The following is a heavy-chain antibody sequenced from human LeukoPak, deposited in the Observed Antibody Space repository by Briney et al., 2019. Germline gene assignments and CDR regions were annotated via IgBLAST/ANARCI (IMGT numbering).Heavy chain of an antibody. CDR1: GGSISSSNW. CDR3: AREAANWSNPNYFDY. CDR2: IYHSGGT. J-gene: IGHJ4*02. Sequence: SETLSLTCAVSGGSISSSNWWSWVRQPPGKGLEWIGEIYHSGGTNYNPSLKSRVTISVDKSKNQFSLKLSSVTAADTAVYYCAREAANWSNPNYFDYWGQGALVTVSS. V-gene: IGHV4-4*02. D-gene: IGHD1-1*01.